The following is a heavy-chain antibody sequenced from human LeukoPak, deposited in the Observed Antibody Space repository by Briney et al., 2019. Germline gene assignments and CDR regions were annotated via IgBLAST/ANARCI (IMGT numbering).Heavy chain of an antibody. CDR1: GASTTSIAYV. CDR2: IYYSGST. V-gene: IGHV4-31*02. J-gene: IGHJ5*02. D-gene: IGHD5-18*01. CDR3: ARTGEPWLRGNWFDP. Sequence: PSQTLSLTWPVSGASTTSIAYVCDWIRQHPGKGLEWIGYIYYSGSTYYNPSLKSRVIISVDTSKNQFSLRLSSVTAADTAVYYWARTGEPWLRGNWFDPWGQGTLVTVSS.